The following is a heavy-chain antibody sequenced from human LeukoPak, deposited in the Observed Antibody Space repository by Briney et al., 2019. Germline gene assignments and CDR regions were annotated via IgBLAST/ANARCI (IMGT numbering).Heavy chain of an antibody. CDR3: AREGDSSADAFYI. D-gene: IGHD3-22*01. J-gene: IGHJ3*02. Sequence: ASVKVSCKASGFPFNGYYMHWVRQAPGQGLEWMGWINPNSGDANYAQKFQGRVTMTRDTSISTAYMELRRLRSDDTAVYHCAREGDSSADAFYIWGQGTMVTVSS. CDR1: GFPFNGYY. V-gene: IGHV1-2*02. CDR2: INPNSGDA.